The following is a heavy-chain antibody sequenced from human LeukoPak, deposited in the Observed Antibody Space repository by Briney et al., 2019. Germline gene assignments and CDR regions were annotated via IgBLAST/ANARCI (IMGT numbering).Heavy chain of an antibody. D-gene: IGHD3-10*01. Sequence: PGRSLRLSCAASGFTFSDYGMHWVRQAPGKGLEWVAVIWYDGSNKYYADSVKGRFTVSRDNSKNTLDLQMSSLRAEDTAVYYCGREQYGSDDALDIWGQGTLVTVSS. CDR2: IWYDGSNK. V-gene: IGHV3-33*01. J-gene: IGHJ3*02. CDR3: GREQYGSDDALDI. CDR1: GFTFSDYG.